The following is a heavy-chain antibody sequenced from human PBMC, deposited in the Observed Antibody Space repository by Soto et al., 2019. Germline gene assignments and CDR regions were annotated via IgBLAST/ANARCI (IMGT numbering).Heavy chain of an antibody. CDR2: IKQDGTDI. CDR1: XXXXXXLW. CDR3: XXXXXXXMXX. V-gene: IGHV3-7*01. Sequence: EVHLVESGGGLVQPRGSLRLSCEAPXXXXXXLWMXXXRQXXXKGLEWVANIKQDGTDIHYLDSVRGRFTISRDNARNSLFLQMNNLRVDDXXXXXXXXXXXXXMXXWGQGALVTVSS. J-gene: IGHJ4*02.